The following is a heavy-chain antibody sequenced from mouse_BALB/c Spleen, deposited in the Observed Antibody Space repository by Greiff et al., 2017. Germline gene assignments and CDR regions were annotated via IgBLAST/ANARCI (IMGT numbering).Heavy chain of an antibody. J-gene: IGHJ3*01. V-gene: IGHV3-2*02. D-gene: IGHD1-1*01. CDR3: ARKEIYYYGSSLFAY. Sequence: DVKLQESGPGLVKPSQSLSLTCTVTGYSITSDYAWNWIRQFPGNKLEWMGYISYSGSTSYNPSLKSRISITRDTSKNQFFLQLNSVTTEDTATYYCARKEIYYYGSSLFAYWGQGTLVTVSA. CDR2: ISYSGST. CDR1: GYSITSDYA.